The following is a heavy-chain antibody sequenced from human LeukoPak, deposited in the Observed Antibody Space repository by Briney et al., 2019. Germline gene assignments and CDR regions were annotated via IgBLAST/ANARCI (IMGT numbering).Heavy chain of an antibody. CDR3: ARHSREAVAGTGPPRPYFDY. CDR1: GYSFTSYW. J-gene: IGHJ4*02. V-gene: IGHV5-10-1*01. CDR2: IDPSDSYT. Sequence: GESLKISCKGSGYSFTSYWISWVRQMPGKGLEWMGRIDPSDSYTNYSPSLQGHVTISADKSISTAYLQWSSLKASDTAMYYCARHSREAVAGTGPPRPYFDYWGQGTLVTVSS. D-gene: IGHD6-19*01.